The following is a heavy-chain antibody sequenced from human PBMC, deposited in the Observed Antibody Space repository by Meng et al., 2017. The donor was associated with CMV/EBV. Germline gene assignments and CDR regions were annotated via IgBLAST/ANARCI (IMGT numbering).Heavy chain of an antibody. CDR3: ARDLGYCSGGSCYSYYFDY. D-gene: IGHD2-15*01. Sequence: GESLKISCAASGFSFSSYSMNWVRQAPGKGLEWVSYISSSSSTIYYADSVKGRFTISRDNAKNSLYLQMNSLRAEDTAVYYCARDLGYCSGGSCYSYYFDYWGQGTLVTVSS. CDR2: ISSSSSTI. V-gene: IGHV3-48*04. CDR1: GFSFSSYS. J-gene: IGHJ4*02.